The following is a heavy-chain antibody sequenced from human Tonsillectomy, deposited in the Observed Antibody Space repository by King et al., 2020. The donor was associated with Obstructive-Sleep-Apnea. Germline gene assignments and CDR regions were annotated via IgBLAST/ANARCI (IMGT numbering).Heavy chain of an antibody. CDR1: GYTFTGYY. CDR2: INPNSGGT. D-gene: IGHD4-17*01. J-gene: IGHJ4*02. Sequence: SGYTFTGYYIHWVRQAPGQGLECMGWINPNSGGTNYAQKFQGRVTMTRDTSISTAYMELSRLISDDTAVDYWATVAVYTATYYFDYWGQGTLVTVSS. V-gene: IGHV1-2*02. CDR3: ATVAVYTATYYFDY.